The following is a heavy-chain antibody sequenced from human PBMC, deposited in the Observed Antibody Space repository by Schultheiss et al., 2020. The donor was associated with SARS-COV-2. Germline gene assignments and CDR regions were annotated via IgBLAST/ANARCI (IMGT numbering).Heavy chain of an antibody. Sequence: SETLSLTCAVYGGSFSGYYWSWIRQPPGKGLEWIGEINHSGSTNYNPSLKSRVTISVDTSKNQFSLKLSSVTAAVTAVYYCARRMGYCSSTSCLPHTRWGQGTLVTVSS. J-gene: IGHJ4*02. CDR1: GGSFSGYY. CDR2: INHSGST. V-gene: IGHV4-34*01. CDR3: ARRMGYCSSTSCLPHTR. D-gene: IGHD2-2*01.